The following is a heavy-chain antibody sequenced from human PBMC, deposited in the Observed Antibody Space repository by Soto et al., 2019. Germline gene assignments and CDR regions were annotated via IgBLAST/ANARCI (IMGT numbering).Heavy chain of an antibody. V-gene: IGHV4-34*01. CDR2: INHSGST. CDR1: GGSFSGYY. Sequence: SETLSLTCAVYGGSFSGYYWSWIRQPPGKGLEWIGEINHSGSTNYNPSLKSRVTISVDTSKNQFSLKLSSVTAADTAVYYCARGFVTRDGHNSGKYFDYWGQGTLVTVSS. J-gene: IGHJ4*02. D-gene: IGHD3-10*01. CDR3: ARGFVTRDGHNSGKYFDY.